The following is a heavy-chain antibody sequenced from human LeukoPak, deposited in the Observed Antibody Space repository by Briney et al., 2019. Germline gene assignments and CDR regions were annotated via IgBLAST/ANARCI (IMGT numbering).Heavy chain of an antibody. J-gene: IGHJ4*02. Sequence: SETLSLTCTVSGGSISSSSYCWGWIHQPPGKGLEWIGSIYYSGSTYYNPSLKSRVTISVDTSKNQFSLKLSSVTAADTAVYYCARDRSYDSGYFDYWGQGTLVTVSS. CDR3: ARDRSYDSGYFDY. CDR1: GGSISSSSYC. CDR2: IYYSGST. D-gene: IGHD5-12*01. V-gene: IGHV4-39*07.